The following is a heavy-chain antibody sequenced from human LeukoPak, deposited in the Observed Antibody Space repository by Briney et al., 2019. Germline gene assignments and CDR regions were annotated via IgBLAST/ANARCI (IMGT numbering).Heavy chain of an antibody. CDR3: APGVVAAASFDY. CDR1: GYTFTSYG. J-gene: IGHJ4*02. D-gene: IGHD2-15*01. V-gene: IGHV1-18*01. Sequence: VASVKVSCKASGYTFTSYGISWVRQAPGQGLEWMGWISAYNGNTNYAQKLQGRVTMTTDTSTSTAYMELSRLRSDDTAVYYCAPGVVAAASFDYWGQGTLVTVSS. CDR2: ISAYNGNT.